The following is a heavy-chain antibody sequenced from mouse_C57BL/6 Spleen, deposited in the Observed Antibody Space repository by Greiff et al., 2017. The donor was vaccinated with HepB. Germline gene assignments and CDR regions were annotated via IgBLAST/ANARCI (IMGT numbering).Heavy chain of an antibody. CDR3: TRESLWPLFAY. V-gene: IGHV1-15*01. Sequence: QVQLQQSGAELVRPGASVTLSCKASGYTFTDYEMHWVKQTPVHGLEWIGAIDPETGGTAYNQKFKGKAILTADKSSSTAYMELSSLTSEDSAVYYCTRESLWPLFAYWGQGTLVTVSA. J-gene: IGHJ3*01. D-gene: IGHD1-1*02. CDR2: IDPETGGT. CDR1: GYTFTDYE.